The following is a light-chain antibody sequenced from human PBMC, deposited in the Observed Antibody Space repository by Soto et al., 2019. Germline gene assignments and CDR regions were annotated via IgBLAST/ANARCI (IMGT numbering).Light chain of an antibody. CDR2: SSS. V-gene: IGKV3D-20*02. Sequence: LSISKAPLSFAPGKRATLGCRASQSVSSTYLAWYQQRPGQAPRLLIYSSSSRATGIPARFSGSGSGTDFTLTSSNLEPDDFPVYYCQQPSNWITFGGGTKVDI. J-gene: IGKJ4*01. CDR1: QSVSSTY. CDR3: QQPSNWIT.